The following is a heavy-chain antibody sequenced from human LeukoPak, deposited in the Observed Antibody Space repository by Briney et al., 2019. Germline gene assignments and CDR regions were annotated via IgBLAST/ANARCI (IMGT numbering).Heavy chain of an antibody. Sequence: GGSLRLSCAASGFTFSDYYMSWIRQAPGKGLEWVSYISSSGSTIYYADSVKGRVTISRDNSKNTLYLQMNSLRADDTAVYYCAKGSLSGDYIPAIDNYFDHWGQGTLVTVSS. CDR2: ISSSGSTI. J-gene: IGHJ4*02. CDR3: AKGSLSGDYIPAIDNYFDH. CDR1: GFTFSDYY. D-gene: IGHD4-17*01. V-gene: IGHV3-11*01.